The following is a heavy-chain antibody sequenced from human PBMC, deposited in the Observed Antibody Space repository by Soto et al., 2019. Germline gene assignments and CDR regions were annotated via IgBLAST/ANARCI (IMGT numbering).Heavy chain of an antibody. Sequence: QVQLVQSGAEVKKPGASVKVSCKASGYTFITYGISWVRQAPGQGLEWMGRISAYNGNTYYAQKIQGRLTMTTDTSTSTAYMELRSMRSDDTAVYYCARGGVYGGAFDYWGQGTLVTVSS. J-gene: IGHJ4*02. CDR1: GYTFITYG. V-gene: IGHV1-18*01. CDR2: ISAYNGNT. D-gene: IGHD4-17*01. CDR3: ARGGVYGGAFDY.